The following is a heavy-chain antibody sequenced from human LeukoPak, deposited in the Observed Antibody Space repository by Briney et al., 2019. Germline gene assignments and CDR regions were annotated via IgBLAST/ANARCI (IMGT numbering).Heavy chain of an antibody. J-gene: IGHJ6*03. CDR3: ARHDYYYYYMDV. V-gene: IGHV4-39*01. CDR1: GGSISSSSYY. CDR2: IYYSGST. Sequence: SETLSLTCTVSGGSISSSSYYWGWIRQPPGKGLEWIGSIYYSGSTYYNPSLKSRVTISVDTSKNQFSLKLSSVTAADTALYYCARHDYYYYYMDVWGKGTTVTISS.